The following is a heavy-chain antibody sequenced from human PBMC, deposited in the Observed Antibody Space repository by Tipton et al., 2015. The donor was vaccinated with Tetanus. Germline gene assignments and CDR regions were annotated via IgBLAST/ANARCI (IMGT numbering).Heavy chain of an antibody. V-gene: IGHV4-39*01. Sequence: TLSLTCSVSGGSISGSSYYWSWIRQPPGKALEWIGNIYYNGNTLENPSLKDRVTLSLDKSKNQFSLNLTSVTAADTAVYYCARTADNWCDPWGQGILVTVAS. J-gene: IGHJ5*02. D-gene: IGHD2-21*02. CDR2: IYYNGNT. CDR3: ARTADNWCDP. CDR1: GGSISGSSYY.